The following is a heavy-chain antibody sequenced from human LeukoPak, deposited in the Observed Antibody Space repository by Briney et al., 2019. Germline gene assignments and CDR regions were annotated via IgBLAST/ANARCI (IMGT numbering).Heavy chain of an antibody. CDR2: VYTGGYT. CDR1: GFTVSSNY. CDR3: AKLAAAGTEDFDY. Sequence: GGSLRLSCAASGFTVSSNYMSWVRQAPGKGLEWVSVVYTGGYTHYADSVQGRFTISRDNSKNTLYLHMTSLRAEDTAVFYCAKLAAAGTEDFDYWGQGTLVTVYS. V-gene: IGHV3-53*01. D-gene: IGHD6-13*01. J-gene: IGHJ4*02.